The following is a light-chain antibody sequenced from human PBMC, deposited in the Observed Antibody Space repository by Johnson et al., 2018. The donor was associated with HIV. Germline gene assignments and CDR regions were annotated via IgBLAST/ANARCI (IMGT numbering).Light chain of an antibody. Sequence: QSVLTQPPSVSAAPGQKVTISCSGSSSNIGNNYVSWYQQLPGTAPKILIYDDNKRPSGIPDRFSGSKSGTSATLGITRLQTGDEADYYRGTWDSSLSAGFYVFGTGTKVTVL. J-gene: IGLJ1*01. CDR3: GTWDSSLSAGFYV. CDR2: DDN. CDR1: SSNIGNNY. V-gene: IGLV1-51*01.